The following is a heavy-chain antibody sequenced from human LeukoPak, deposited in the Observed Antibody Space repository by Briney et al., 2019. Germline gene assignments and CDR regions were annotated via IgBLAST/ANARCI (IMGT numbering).Heavy chain of an antibody. D-gene: IGHD3-10*01. CDR1: GGSISSYY. V-gene: IGHV4-59*08. J-gene: IGHJ6*02. Sequence: SETLSLTCTVSGGSISSYYWNWIRQPAGKGLEWIGRIYYSGSTNYNPSLKSRVTISVDTSKNQFSLKLSSVTAADTAVYYCARQGRARGRFGESTDSYYYGMDVWGQGTTVTVSS. CDR2: IYYSGST. CDR3: ARQGRARGRFGESTDSYYYGMDV.